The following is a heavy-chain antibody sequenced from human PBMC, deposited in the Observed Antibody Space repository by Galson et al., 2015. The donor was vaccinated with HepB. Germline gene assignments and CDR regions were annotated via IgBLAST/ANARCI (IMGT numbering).Heavy chain of an antibody. CDR2: ISYDGSNK. Sequence: SLRLSCAASGFTFSSYAMHWVRQAPGKGLEWVAVISYDGSNKYYADSVKGRFTISRDNSKNTLYLQMNSLRAEDTAVYYCARSHSSGWYSLDYWGQGTLVTVSS. V-gene: IGHV3-30-3*01. CDR1: GFTFSSYA. J-gene: IGHJ4*02. D-gene: IGHD6-19*01. CDR3: ARSHSSGWYSLDY.